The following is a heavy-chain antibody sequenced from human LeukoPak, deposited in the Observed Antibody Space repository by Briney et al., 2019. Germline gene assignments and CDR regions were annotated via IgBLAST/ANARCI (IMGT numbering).Heavy chain of an antibody. Sequence: GASVKVSCKASGYTFTDYYMHWVRQAPGQGLEWMGWINPNSGGTNYAQKFQGRVTMTRDTSISTAYMELSRLRSDDTAVYYCASIAAAGTRSELYYYYMDVWGKGTTVTVSS. J-gene: IGHJ6*03. CDR3: ASIAAAGTRSELYYYYMDV. CDR2: INPNSGGT. V-gene: IGHV1-2*02. CDR1: GYTFTDYY. D-gene: IGHD6-13*01.